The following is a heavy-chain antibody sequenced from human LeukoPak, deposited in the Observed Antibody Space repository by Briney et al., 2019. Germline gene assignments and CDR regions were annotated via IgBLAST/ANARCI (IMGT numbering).Heavy chain of an antibody. CDR1: GGSISSYY. CDR3: ARDRYYDSYDAFDI. D-gene: IGHD3-22*01. V-gene: IGHV4-59*01. CDR2: IYYSGST. Sequence: KPSETLSLTCTVSGGSISSYYWSWIRHPPGTRLEWIGYIYYSGSTNYNPSLKSRVTISVDTSKNPFSLKLSSVTAAATAVYYCARDRYYDSYDAFDIWGQGTMVTVSS. J-gene: IGHJ3*02.